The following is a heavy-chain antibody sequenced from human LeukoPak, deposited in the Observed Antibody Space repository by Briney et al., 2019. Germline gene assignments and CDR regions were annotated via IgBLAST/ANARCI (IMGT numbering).Heavy chain of an antibody. CDR3: ARFRSSWLVDY. D-gene: IGHD6-13*01. CDR2: INPSGGST. Sequence: ASVKVSCKASGYTFTSYYMHWVRQAPGQGLEWMGIINPSGGSTSYAQKFQGRVTMTRDTSISTAYMELSRLRSDDTAVYYCARFRSSWLVDYWGQGTLVTVSS. CDR1: GYTFTSYY. V-gene: IGHV1-46*01. J-gene: IGHJ4*02.